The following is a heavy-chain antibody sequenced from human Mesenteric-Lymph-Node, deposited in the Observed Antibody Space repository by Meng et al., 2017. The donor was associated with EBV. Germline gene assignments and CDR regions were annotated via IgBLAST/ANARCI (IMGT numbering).Heavy chain of an antibody. CDR2: INAGNGNT. Sequence: LLEHPGAKVKKPGASVKVTCKASGYPFTSYAMHWLRQAPGQRLEWMGWINAGNGNTKYSEKFQGRVTITRDTFVSTAYMELSSLRSEDTAVYYCARGASTSWPVDYWGHGTLVTVSS. CDR3: ARGASTSWPVDY. D-gene: IGHD6-19*01. CDR1: GYPFTSYA. J-gene: IGHJ4*01. V-gene: IGHV1-3*01.